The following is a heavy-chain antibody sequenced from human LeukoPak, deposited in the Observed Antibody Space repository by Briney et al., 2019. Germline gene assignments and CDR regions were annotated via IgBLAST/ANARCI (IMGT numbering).Heavy chain of an antibody. J-gene: IGHJ6*03. Sequence: PSETLSLTCAVSGGSISRNSYYWGWIRQPPGKGLEWIGSIYYSGSTYYNPSLKSRVTISVDTSKNQFSLKLSSVTAADTAVYYCARHSYSSGWYGGYYYYYMDVWGKGTTVTISS. D-gene: IGHD6-19*01. CDR3: ARHSYSSGWYGGYYYYYMDV. CDR2: IYYSGST. CDR1: GGSISRNSYY. V-gene: IGHV4-39*01.